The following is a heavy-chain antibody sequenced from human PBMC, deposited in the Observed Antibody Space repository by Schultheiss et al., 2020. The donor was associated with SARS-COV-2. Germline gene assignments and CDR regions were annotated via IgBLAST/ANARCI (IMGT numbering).Heavy chain of an antibody. CDR3: ARSDDVVVVAAINFDN. J-gene: IGHJ4*02. D-gene: IGHD2-15*01. CDR1: GFTFSSYA. Sequence: GESLKISCAASGFTFSSYAMSWVRQAPGKGLEWVSSISSSSSSIYYADSVKGRFTISRDNSKNTVYLQMTSLGAEDTAVYYCARSDDVVVVAAINFDNWGQGTLVTVSS. V-gene: IGHV3-21*01. CDR2: ISSSSSSI.